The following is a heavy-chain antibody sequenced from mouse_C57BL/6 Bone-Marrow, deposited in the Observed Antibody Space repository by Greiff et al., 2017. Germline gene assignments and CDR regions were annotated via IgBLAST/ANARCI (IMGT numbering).Heavy chain of an antibody. Sequence: EVKVVESGGGLVKPGGSLKLSCAASGFTFSDYGMHWVRQAPEKGLEWVAYISSGSSTTYYADTVTGRFTISRDNAKNTLFLQMTSLRSENTAMYYCARGNIWLSMDYWGQGTSVTVSS. D-gene: IGHD1-1*02. CDR2: ISSGSSTT. J-gene: IGHJ4*01. CDR1: GFTFSDYG. V-gene: IGHV5-17*01. CDR3: ARGNIWLSMDY.